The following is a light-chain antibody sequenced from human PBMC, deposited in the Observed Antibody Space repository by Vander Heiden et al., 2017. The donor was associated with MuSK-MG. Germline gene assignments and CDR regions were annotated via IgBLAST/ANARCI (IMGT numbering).Light chain of an antibody. CDR1: TSNIGTNY. Sequence: QSVLTPPPSASGTPGPRVTISCPGSTSNIGTNYVYWYQQLPGKAPKLLIYSNDQRPSGVPARFSGSKSGTSASLAISGLRSEDEADYYCAAWDDSLNVVLFGGGTKLTIL. J-gene: IGLJ2*01. CDR3: AAWDDSLNVVL. V-gene: IGLV1-47*02. CDR2: SND.